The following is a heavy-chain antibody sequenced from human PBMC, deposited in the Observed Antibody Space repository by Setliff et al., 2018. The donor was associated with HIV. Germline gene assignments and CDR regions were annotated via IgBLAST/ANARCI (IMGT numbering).Heavy chain of an antibody. V-gene: IGHV4-4*08. CDR3: ARGLSSQTYWGTRPLGLDY. CDR1: SGSMTGHY. D-gene: IGHD2-2*01. Sequence: SETLSLTCSVSSGSMTGHYWTWVRQPLGKGLEWIGYLHSLGSSRVSDTPNYSPSLKSRITISLDTSKRQFSLTMTSVTTADTAVYYCARGLSSQTYWGTRPLGLDYWGQGSLVTVSS. CDR2: LHSLGSSRVSDTP. J-gene: IGHJ4*01.